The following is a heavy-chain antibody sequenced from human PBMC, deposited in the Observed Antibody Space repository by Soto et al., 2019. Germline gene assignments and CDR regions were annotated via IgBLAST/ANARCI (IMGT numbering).Heavy chain of an antibody. D-gene: IGHD6-13*01. J-gene: IGHJ1*01. CDR1: GYTFTSYD. V-gene: IGHV1-8*01. CDR2: MNPNSGNT. CDR3: ARGRRHSSSWYRVAQYFQH. Sequence: GASVKVSCKASGYTFTSYDISWVRQATGQGLEWMGWMNPNSGNTGYAQKFQGRVTMTRNTSISTAYMELSSLRSEDTAVYYCARGRRHSSSWYRVAQYFQHWGQGTLVTVSS.